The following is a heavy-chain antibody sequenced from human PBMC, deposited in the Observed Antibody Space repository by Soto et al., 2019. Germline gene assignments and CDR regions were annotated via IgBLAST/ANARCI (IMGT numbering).Heavy chain of an antibody. V-gene: IGHV3-23*01. J-gene: IGHJ4*02. CDR1: GFTFSNYA. CDR2: INIVGGNT. CDR3: TKNYYFDS. Sequence: VQLLESGGGLVQPGGSLRLSCAASGFTFSNYAMSWVRQAPGKALEWVSSINIVGGNTNYADSVRGRFTMSREDSKNTLFLQMNSLRAEDTAIYYCTKNYYFDSWGQGTLVTVSS.